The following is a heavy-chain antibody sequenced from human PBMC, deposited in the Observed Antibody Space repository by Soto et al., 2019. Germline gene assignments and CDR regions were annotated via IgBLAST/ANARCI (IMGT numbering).Heavy chain of an antibody. V-gene: IGHV3-11*05. CDR2: ISSSSSYT. CDR3: AREPTVTTAYYFDY. D-gene: IGHD4-17*01. Sequence: QVQLVESGGGLVKPGGSLRLSCAASGFTFSDYYMSWIRQAPGKGLEWVSYISSSSSYTNYADSVKGRFTISRDNAKNSLYLQMNSLRAEDTAVYYCAREPTVTTAYYFDYWGQGTLVTVSS. CDR1: GFTFSDYY. J-gene: IGHJ4*02.